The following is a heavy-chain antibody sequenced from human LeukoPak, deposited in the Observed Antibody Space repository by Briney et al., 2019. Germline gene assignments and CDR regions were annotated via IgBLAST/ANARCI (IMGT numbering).Heavy chain of an antibody. D-gene: IGHD3-22*01. CDR2: ISYDGSNK. J-gene: IGHJ1*01. V-gene: IGHV3-30-3*01. CDR3: ATYSSLNRREFQY. CDR1: GFTFSSYA. Sequence: GRSLRLSCAASGFTFSSYAMHWVRQAPGKGLEWVAVISYDGSNKYYADSVKGRFTISRDNSKNTLYLQMNSLRAEDTAVYYCATYSSLNRREFQYWGQGTLLTVSS.